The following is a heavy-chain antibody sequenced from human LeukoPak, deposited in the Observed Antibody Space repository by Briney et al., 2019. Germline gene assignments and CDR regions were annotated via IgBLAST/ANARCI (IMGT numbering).Heavy chain of an antibody. Sequence: GGSLRLSCAASGFTFSSYSMNWVRQAPGKGLEWVSYICSSSSTIHYADSVKGRFTISRDNAKNSLYLQMNSLRDEDTAVYYCARPPPVTTVVRWYYFDYWGQGTLVTVST. V-gene: IGHV3-48*02. J-gene: IGHJ4*02. CDR2: ICSSSSTI. D-gene: IGHD4-23*01. CDR1: GFTFSSYS. CDR3: ARPPPVTTVVRWYYFDY.